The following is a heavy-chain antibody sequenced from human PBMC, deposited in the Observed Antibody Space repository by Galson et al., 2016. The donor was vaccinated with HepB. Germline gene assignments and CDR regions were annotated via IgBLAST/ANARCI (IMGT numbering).Heavy chain of an antibody. CDR1: GASISSYY. CDR3: ASYDYVWGRLDY. J-gene: IGHJ4*02. CDR2: IYYPGST. Sequence: SETLSLTCTFSGASISSYYWTWIRQPPGMGLEWIGYIYYPGSTNYNSSLKSRVTISVDTSKSQFSLNLRSVTAADTAMYYCASYDYVWGRLDYWGQGTLVTVSS. D-gene: IGHD3-16*01. V-gene: IGHV4-59*01.